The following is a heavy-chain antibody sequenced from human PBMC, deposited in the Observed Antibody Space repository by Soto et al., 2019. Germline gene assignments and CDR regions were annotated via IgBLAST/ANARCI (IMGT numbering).Heavy chain of an antibody. Sequence: QAQVVESGGHVVQPGTSLRLSCAASGFTFSSYGMHWVRQAPGKGLEWVAVISYDASDKYYTDSVKGRFTISRDNSKNTLYLQMNSLRAEDTAVYYCVKDQGHCSGGSCYEGFDYWGQGTLVTVSS. CDR1: GFTFSSYG. CDR3: VKDQGHCSGGSCYEGFDY. D-gene: IGHD2-15*01. CDR2: ISYDASDK. J-gene: IGHJ4*02. V-gene: IGHV3-30*18.